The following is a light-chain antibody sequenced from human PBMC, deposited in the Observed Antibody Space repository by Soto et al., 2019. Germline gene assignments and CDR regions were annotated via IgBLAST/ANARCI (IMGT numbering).Light chain of an antibody. CDR1: QTISHY. J-gene: IGKJ1*01. CDR3: QHFTSYSGT. CDR2: GAS. Sequence: DIQMTQSPATLSASVRDRVTITCRASQTISHYLAWYQQKPGKAPKLLIYGASSLARGVPSRFTGSGSGTEFTLTVISLLPADFATYFCQHFTSYSGTFGQGTKV. V-gene: IGKV1-5*01.